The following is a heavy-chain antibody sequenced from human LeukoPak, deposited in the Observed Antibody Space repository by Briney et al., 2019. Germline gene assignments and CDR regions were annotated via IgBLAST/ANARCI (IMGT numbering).Heavy chain of an antibody. D-gene: IGHD2-15*01. Sequence: GGSLRLSCAASGFTFSSYAMSWVRQAPGKGLEWVSSISFSGVTTHYADSVKGRFTISRDNSKNTLFLQMTSLRAEDTAVYYCAKALLTRYCSGGTCYGPRWFDPWGQGTLVTVSS. CDR2: ISFSGVTT. CDR3: AKALLTRYCSGGTCYGPRWFDP. J-gene: IGHJ5*02. V-gene: IGHV3-23*01. CDR1: GFTFSSYA.